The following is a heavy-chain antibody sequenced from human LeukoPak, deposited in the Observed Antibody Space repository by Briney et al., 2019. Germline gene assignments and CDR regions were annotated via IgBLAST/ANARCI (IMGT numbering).Heavy chain of an antibody. D-gene: IGHD3-9*01. Sequence: GGSLRLSCVASDFTVASNYMSWVRQSPVKGLEWVSVIYSGGSTYYADSVKGRFTISRDNSKNTLYLQMNSLRAEDTAVYYCARDLLYYDILTGYYNEYYFDYWGQGTLVTVSS. J-gene: IGHJ4*02. V-gene: IGHV3-66*01. CDR2: IYSGGST. CDR1: DFTVASNY. CDR3: ARDLLYYDILTGYYNEYYFDY.